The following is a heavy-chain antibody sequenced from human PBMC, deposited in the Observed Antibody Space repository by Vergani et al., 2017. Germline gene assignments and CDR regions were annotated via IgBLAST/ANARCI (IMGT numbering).Heavy chain of an antibody. CDR2: INPIDSII. V-gene: IGHV5-51*01. J-gene: IGHJ4*02. Sequence: EVMLVQSGAEVKKPGESLKISCKYSESSFISNEIAWVRQMSGKGLQWMGNINPIDSIIAYSPSFQGQAIMSLDKSITTAYLQWRSLKAADTAIYYCTRHVPCGDGACLHFDHWGQGTQVTVSS. CDR3: TRHVPCGDGACLHFDH. D-gene: IGHD2-21*01. CDR1: ESSFISNE.